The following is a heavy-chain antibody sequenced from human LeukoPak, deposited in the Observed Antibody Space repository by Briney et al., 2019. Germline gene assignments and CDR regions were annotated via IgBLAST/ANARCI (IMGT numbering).Heavy chain of an antibody. CDR3: AGDGYEVDY. V-gene: IGHV3-53*01. CDR2: IYSGGST. D-gene: IGHD5-12*01. J-gene: IGHJ4*02. Sequence: GGSLRLSCAASGFTFISYTMNWVRQAPGKGLEWVSVIYSGGSTYYADSVKGRFTISRDNSKNTLYLQMNSLRAEDTAVYYCAGDGYEVDYWGQGTLATVSS. CDR1: GFTFISYT.